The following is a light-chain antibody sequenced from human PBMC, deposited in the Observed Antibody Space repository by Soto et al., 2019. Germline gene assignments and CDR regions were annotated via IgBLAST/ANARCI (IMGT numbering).Light chain of an antibody. CDR3: TSYTSSGTQV. CDR1: SSDVGGYNY. J-gene: IGLJ2*01. CDR2: EVS. Sequence: QSALTQPASVSGSPGQSITISCTGTSSDVGGYNYVSWYQQHPGKAPKLMIYEVSNRPSGVSTRFSGSKSGNTASLTISGLQAEDEADYYWTSYTSSGTQVFGGGTKLTVL. V-gene: IGLV2-14*01.